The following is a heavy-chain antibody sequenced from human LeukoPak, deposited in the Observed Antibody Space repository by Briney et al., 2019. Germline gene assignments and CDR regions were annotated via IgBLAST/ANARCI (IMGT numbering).Heavy chain of an antibody. CDR1: GYRFTNYW. CDR3: ARLLQGVVVPAAAGTFDD. CDR2: IYPGDSDT. V-gene: IGHV5-51*01. J-gene: IGHJ4*02. Sequence: GESLQISCKGSGYRFTNYWIGWVRQMPGKGLEWMGIIYPGDSDTRYSPSFQGQVTISADKSISTAYLQWSSLKASDTAMYYCARLLQGVVVPAAAGTFDDWGQGTLVTVSS. D-gene: IGHD2-2*01.